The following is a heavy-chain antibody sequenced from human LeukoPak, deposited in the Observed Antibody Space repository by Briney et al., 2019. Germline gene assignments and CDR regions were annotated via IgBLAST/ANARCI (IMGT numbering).Heavy chain of an antibody. J-gene: IGHJ3*02. V-gene: IGHV3-30*02. CDR1: GFTFTSFG. Sequence: PGGSLRLSCAASGFTFTSFGMHWVRQAPGKGLEWVAFIRNDGDVIYYADSVKGRFTISRDNSKNTLYLQMNSLRAEDTAVYYCARDGPNCGGDCYYAFDIWGQGTMVTVSS. CDR2: IRNDGDVI. CDR3: ARDGPNCGGDCYYAFDI. D-gene: IGHD2-21*02.